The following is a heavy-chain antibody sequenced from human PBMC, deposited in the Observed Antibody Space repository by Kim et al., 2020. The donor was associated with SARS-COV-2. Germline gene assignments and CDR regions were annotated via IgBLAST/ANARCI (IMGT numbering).Heavy chain of an antibody. Sequence: SETLSLTCTVSGGSISSSSYYWGWIRQPPGKGLEWIGSIYYSGSTYYNPSLKSRVTISVDTSKNQFSLKLSSVTAADTAVYYCAREGDVSYDSSGYYFYWGQGTLVTVSS. V-gene: IGHV4-39*07. CDR1: GGSISSSSYY. CDR2: IYYSGST. D-gene: IGHD3-22*01. J-gene: IGHJ4*02. CDR3: AREGDVSYDSSGYYFY.